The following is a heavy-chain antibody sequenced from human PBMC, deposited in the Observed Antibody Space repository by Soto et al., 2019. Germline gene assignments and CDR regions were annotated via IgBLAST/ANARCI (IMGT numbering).Heavy chain of an antibody. D-gene: IGHD3-16*02. CDR2: ISAYNGNT. J-gene: IGHJ4*02. CDR1: GYTFTSYG. Sequence: QVQLVQSGAEVKKPGASVKVSCKASGYTFTSYGISWVRQAPGQGLEWMGWISAYNGNTNYAQKLQGRVTMTTDTSTITAYMELRSLRSDDTAVYYCARSRITFGGVIVMGFDYWGQGTLVTVSS. V-gene: IGHV1-18*01. CDR3: ARSRITFGGVIVMGFDY.